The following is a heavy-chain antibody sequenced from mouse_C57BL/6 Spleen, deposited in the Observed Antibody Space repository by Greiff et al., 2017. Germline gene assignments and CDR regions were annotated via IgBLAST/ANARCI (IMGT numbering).Heavy chain of an antibody. J-gene: IGHJ3*01. D-gene: IGHD2-3*01. V-gene: IGHV8-8*01. CDR1: GFSLSTFGMG. CDR3: ARIERIYDGYFEPFAY. CDR2: IWWDDDK. Sequence: QVTLKESGPGILQPSQTLSLTCSFSGFSLSTFGMGVGWIRQPSGKGLEWLAHIWWDDDKYYNPALKSRLTLSKDTSKNQVFLKIADVDTADTATYYGARIERIYDGYFEPFAYWGQGTLVTVSA.